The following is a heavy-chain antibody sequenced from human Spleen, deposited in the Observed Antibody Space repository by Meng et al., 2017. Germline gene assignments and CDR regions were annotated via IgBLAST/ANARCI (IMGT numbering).Heavy chain of an antibody. CDR1: GYTFTVYY. V-gene: IGHV1-2*06. D-gene: IGHD5-24*01. CDR2: INPNSGDT. Sequence: QVQLVQSGAEVKKPGASVRVSCKASGYTFTVYYLHWVRQAPGQGLEWMGRINPNSGDTNYAQKFQGRVTMTRDTSISTAYMELGSLRSDDTAVYYCARERDATYYFHNWGQGTLVTVSS. CDR3: ARERDATYYFHN. J-gene: IGHJ4*02.